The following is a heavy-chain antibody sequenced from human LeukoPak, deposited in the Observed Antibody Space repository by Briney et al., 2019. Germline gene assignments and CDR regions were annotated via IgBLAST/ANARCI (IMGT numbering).Heavy chain of an antibody. Sequence: GGSLRLSCAASGFTFSNYAMSWVRQAPGKGLEWVAVISYDGSNKYYADSVKGRFTISRDNSKNTLYLQMNSLRAEDTAVYYCARPATEIYGSDAFDIWGQGTMVTVFS. CDR2: ISYDGSNK. D-gene: IGHD4-17*01. CDR3: ARPATEIYGSDAFDI. CDR1: GFTFSNYA. V-gene: IGHV3-30-3*01. J-gene: IGHJ3*02.